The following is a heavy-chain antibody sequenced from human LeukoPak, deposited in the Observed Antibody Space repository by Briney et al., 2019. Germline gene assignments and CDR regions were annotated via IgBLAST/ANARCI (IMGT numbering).Heavy chain of an antibody. CDR2: ISYDGSNK. D-gene: IGHD5-18*01. J-gene: IGHJ4*02. CDR1: GFTFSSYA. CDR3: AREFTALDY. V-gene: IGHV3-30-3*01. Sequence: SGGSLRLSCAASGFTFSSYAMHWVRQAPGKRLEWVAVISYDGSNKYYADSVKGRFTISRDNSKNTLYLQLNSLRAEDTAVYYCAREFTALDYWGQGTLVTVSS.